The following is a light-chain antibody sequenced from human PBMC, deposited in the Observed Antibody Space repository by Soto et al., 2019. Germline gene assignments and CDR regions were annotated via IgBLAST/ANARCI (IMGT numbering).Light chain of an antibody. CDR2: DAS. CDR1: QSVSSY. V-gene: IGKV3-11*01. Sequence: EIVLTQSRATLSLSPGERATLSCRASQSVSSYLAWYQQKPGQAPRLLIYDASNRATGIPARFSGSGSGTDFTLTISSLEPEDFAVYYCQQRSNWPPLLTFGGGTKVDIK. J-gene: IGKJ4*01. CDR3: QQRSNWPPLLT.